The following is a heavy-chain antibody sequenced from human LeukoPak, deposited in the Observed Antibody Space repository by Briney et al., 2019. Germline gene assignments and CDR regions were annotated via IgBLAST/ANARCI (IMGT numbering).Heavy chain of an antibody. CDR2: IIPIFGTA. Sequence: SVKVSCKASGGTFSSYAISWVRQAPGQGLERMGRIIPIFGTANYAQKFQGRVTITTDESTSTAYMELSSLRSEDTAVYYCAVYCSGGSCSPIDDYWGQGTLVTVSS. CDR1: GGTFSSYA. J-gene: IGHJ4*02. CDR3: AVYCSGGSCSPIDDY. V-gene: IGHV1-69*05. D-gene: IGHD2-15*01.